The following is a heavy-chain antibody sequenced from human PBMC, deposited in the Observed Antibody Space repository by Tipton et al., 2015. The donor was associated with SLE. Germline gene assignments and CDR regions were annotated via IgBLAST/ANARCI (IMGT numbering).Heavy chain of an antibody. Sequence: QVQLVQSGAEVKKPGASVKVSCKASGYTFTSYYMHWVRQAPGQGLEWMGIINPSGGSTSYAQKFQGRVTMTRGPSTSTVYMERSSLRSEDTAVYYCARGDRTHDAFDIWGQGTMVTVSS. J-gene: IGHJ3*02. CDR2: INPSGGST. CDR3: ARGDRTHDAFDI. CDR1: GYTFTSYY. V-gene: IGHV1-46*01.